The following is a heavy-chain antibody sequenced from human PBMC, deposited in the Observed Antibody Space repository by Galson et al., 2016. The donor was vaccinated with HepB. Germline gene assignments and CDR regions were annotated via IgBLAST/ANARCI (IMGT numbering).Heavy chain of an antibody. Sequence: SLILSCAASGFTFGTYTMHWIRQAPGEGLQWVSLITGDRANAYYADSVKGRFTISRDNRKNSLYLQMNSLRTEDTALYYCAKDHGGYSGFDYWSQGTLVTVSS. V-gene: IGHV3-43*01. J-gene: IGHJ4*02. CDR2: ITGDRANA. CDR3: AKDHGGYSGFDY. CDR1: GFTFGTYT. D-gene: IGHD4-23*01.